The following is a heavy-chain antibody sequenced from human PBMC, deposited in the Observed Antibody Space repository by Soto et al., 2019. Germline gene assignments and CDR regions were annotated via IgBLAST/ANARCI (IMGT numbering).Heavy chain of an antibody. J-gene: IGHJ3*02. V-gene: IGHV1-18*01. CDR3: ARDLGPFGGREDAFDI. Sequence: ASVKVSCKSSGYTFTSYGISGVRQAPGQGLEWMGWISAYNGNTNYAQTLQGRVTMTTDTSTSTSYMELRSLRSDDTAVYYCARDLGPFGGREDAFDIWGQGTMVTVSS. CDR2: ISAYNGNT. CDR1: GYTFTSYG. D-gene: IGHD2-15*01.